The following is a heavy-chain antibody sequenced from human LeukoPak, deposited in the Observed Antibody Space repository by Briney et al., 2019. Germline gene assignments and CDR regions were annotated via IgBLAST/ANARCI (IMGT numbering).Heavy chain of an antibody. V-gene: IGHV3-23*01. CDR1: GSTFSSYA. D-gene: IGHD6-13*01. CDR3: AKVPYSSSWYYFDY. Sequence: PGGSLRLSCAASGSTFSSYAMSWVRQAPGKGLEWVSAISGSGGSTYYADSVKGRFTISRDNSKNTLYLQMNSLRAEDTAVYYCAKVPYSSSWYYFDYWGQGTLVTVSS. CDR2: ISGSGGST. J-gene: IGHJ4*02.